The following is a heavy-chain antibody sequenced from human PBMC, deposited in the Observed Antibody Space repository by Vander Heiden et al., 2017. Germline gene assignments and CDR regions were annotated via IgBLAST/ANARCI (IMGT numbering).Heavy chain of an antibody. Sequence: EVQLVEPGGGPVKPGGSVSLSCAASGFTFSSYSMNWVRQAPGKGLEWVSSISSSSSYIYYADSVKGRFTISRDNAKNSLYLQMNSLRAEDTAVYYCAREGNYDFWSGWGQGTLVTVSS. V-gene: IGHV3-21*01. CDR2: ISSSSSYI. J-gene: IGHJ4*02. CDR1: GFTFSSYS. D-gene: IGHD3-3*01. CDR3: AREGNYDFWSG.